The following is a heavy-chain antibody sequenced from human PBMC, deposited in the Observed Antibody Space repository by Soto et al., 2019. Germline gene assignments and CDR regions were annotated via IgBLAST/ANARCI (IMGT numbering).Heavy chain of an antibody. CDR1: GFIFIGSA. Sequence: GGSLRLSCAASGFIFIGSAIHWVRQASGKGLEWVGRIRSRANNFATSSAASVKGRFTFSRDDSKNTAYLQMNTLKPDDTPVYYCARGQGAAIGDYYYHGMDVWGQGTTVTV. J-gene: IGHJ6*02. V-gene: IGHV3-73*01. D-gene: IGHD2-2*02. CDR3: ARGQGAAIGDYYYHGMDV. CDR2: IRSRANNFAT.